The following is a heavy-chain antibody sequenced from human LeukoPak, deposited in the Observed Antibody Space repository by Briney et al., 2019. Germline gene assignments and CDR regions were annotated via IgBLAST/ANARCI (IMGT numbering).Heavy chain of an antibody. V-gene: IGHV3-48*04. CDR2: ISSSSSTI. CDR3: ARDQTYCGGDCPGY. CDR1: GFTFSSYS. Sequence: PGGSLRLSCAASGFTFSSYSMNWVRRAPGKGLEWVSYISSSSSTIYYADSVKGRFTISRDNAKNSLYLQMNSLRAEDTAVYYCARDQTYCGGDCPGYWGQGTLVTVSS. J-gene: IGHJ4*02. D-gene: IGHD2-21*02.